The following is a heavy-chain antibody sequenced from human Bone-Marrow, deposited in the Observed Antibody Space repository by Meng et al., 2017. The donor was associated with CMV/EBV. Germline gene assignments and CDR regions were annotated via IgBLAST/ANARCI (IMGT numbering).Heavy chain of an antibody. D-gene: IGHD1-26*01. CDR1: GGSISSYY. J-gene: IGHJ4*02. V-gene: IGHV4-59*12. CDR3: ARELAGATLY. CDR2: IYYSGST. Sequence: GPLRLSCTVSGGSISSYYWSWIRQPPGKGLEWIGYIYYSGSTYYNPSLKSRVTISVDTSKNQFSLKLSSVTAADTAVYYCARELAGATLYWGQGTLVTFSS.